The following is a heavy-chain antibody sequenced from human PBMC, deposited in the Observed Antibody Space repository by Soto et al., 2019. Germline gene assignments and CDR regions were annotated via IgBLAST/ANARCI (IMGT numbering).Heavy chain of an antibody. CDR3: AKGVGDYGDYFDDY. CDR1: GFTFSSYA. CDR2: ISGSGGST. V-gene: IGHV3-23*01. Sequence: GGSLRLSCAASGFTFSSYAMSWVRQAPGKGLEWVSAISGSGGSTYYADSVKGRFTISRDNSKNTLYLQMNSLRAEDTAVYYCAKGVGDYGDYFDDYWGQGILVTVSS. D-gene: IGHD4-17*01. J-gene: IGHJ4*02.